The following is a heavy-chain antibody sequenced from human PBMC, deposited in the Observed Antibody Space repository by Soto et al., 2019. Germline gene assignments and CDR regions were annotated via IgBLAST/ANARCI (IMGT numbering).Heavy chain of an antibody. Sequence: QVQLVQSGAEVKKPGASVNVSCEASGYTFTGSSIHWVRQAPGQGLEWMGYINPNSCGTIFAQKFQGGVTMTRDTSISTAYMELSRVASDDTAVYYCARDLTGDPNYWGQGTLVTVSS. J-gene: IGHJ4*02. V-gene: IGHV1-2*02. D-gene: IGHD7-27*01. CDR2: INPNSCGT. CDR3: ARDLTGDPNY. CDR1: GYTFTGSS.